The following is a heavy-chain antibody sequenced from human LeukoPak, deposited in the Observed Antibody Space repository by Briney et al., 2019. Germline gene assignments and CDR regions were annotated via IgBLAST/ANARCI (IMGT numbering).Heavy chain of an antibody. CDR3: ARDAGYSSGWYRENDY. Sequence: ASVKVSCKASGYTFTNYGISWVRQAPGQGLDWMGWISAYNGDANYAQKVQGRVTMTADTSTSTAYMELRSLRSDDTAVYYCARDAGYSSGWYRENDYWGQGTLVTVSP. CDR1: GYTFTNYG. CDR2: ISAYNGDA. J-gene: IGHJ4*02. D-gene: IGHD6-19*01. V-gene: IGHV1-18*01.